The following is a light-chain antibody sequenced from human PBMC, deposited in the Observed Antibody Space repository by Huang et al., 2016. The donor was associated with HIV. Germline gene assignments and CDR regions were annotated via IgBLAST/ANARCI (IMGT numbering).Light chain of an antibody. CDR3: QQRDDWPLT. CDR1: QSLTNY. CDR2: DTS. Sequence: EIVLTQSPATLSLFPGESATLSCKASQSLTNYFAGYQQKPGQAPRLLIYDTSNRATGIPPRFSGSGSGTDFILTISSLEPEDFAVYYCQQRDDWPLTFGGGTKVEIK. J-gene: IGKJ4*01. V-gene: IGKV3-11*01.